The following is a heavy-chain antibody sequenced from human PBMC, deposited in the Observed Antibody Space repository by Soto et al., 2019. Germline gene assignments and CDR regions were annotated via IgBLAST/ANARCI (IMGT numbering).Heavy chain of an antibody. Sequence: PGESLKISCQGSGYSFTSYSISWVRQMPGKGLEWMGRIDPSDSYTNYSPSFQGHVTISADKSISTAYLQWSSLKASDTAMYYCARLHRYYDSSGYYYYGMDVWGQGTTVTVSS. CDR2: IDPSDSYT. V-gene: IGHV5-10-1*01. J-gene: IGHJ6*02. CDR1: GYSFTSYS. CDR3: ARLHRYYDSSGYYYYGMDV. D-gene: IGHD3-22*01.